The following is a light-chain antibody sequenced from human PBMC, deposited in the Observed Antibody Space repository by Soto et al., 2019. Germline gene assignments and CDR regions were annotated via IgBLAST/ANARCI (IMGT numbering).Light chain of an antibody. V-gene: IGLV2-14*03. J-gene: IGLJ2*01. CDR2: EVS. Sequence: QSDLTQPASVSGSPGQSITISCTGTSSDVGAYNYVSWYQQHPGKAPKLIIYEVSDRPSGVSNRFSGSKSGNTASLTISGLQAEDEAEYYCSSFAGSRVLVLGGGTKVTVL. CDR1: SSDVGAYNY. CDR3: SSFAGSRVLV.